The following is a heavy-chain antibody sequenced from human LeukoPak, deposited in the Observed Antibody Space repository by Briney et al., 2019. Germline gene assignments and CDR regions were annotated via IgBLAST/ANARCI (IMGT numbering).Heavy chain of an antibody. D-gene: IGHD3-16*02. J-gene: IGHJ4*02. CDR1: GGSISSSSYY. Sequence: SETLSLTCTVSGGSISSSSYYWGWIRQPPGKGLEWIATIYYTGRTYYNPSLKSRVTISIDTSKNQFSPKLSSVPAADTAVYYCARLGIKYDYVWGSYRSIPYYFDYWGQGTLVTVSS. CDR2: IYYTGRT. V-gene: IGHV4-39*01. CDR3: ARLGIKYDYVWGSYRSIPYYFDY.